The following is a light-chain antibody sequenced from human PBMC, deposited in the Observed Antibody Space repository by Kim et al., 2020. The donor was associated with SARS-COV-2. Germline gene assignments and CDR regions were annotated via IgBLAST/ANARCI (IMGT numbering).Light chain of an antibody. V-gene: IGLV1-40*01. J-gene: IGLJ3*02. CDR1: SSNIGAGYD. CDR2: GNS. CDR3: QSYDSSLSGWV. Sequence: QSVLTQPPSVSGAPGQRVTISCTGSSSNIGAGYDVHWYQQLPGTAPKLLIYGNSNRPSGVPDRFSGSKSGTSASLAITGLQAEDEADYYCQSYDSSLSGWVFGGRTQLTV.